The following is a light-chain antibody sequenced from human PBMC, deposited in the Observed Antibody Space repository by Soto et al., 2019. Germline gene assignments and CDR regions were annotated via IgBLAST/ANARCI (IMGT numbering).Light chain of an antibody. CDR1: SSDVGGYNY. J-gene: IGLJ1*01. CDR3: QSYDSSLSGYV. V-gene: IGLV2-11*01. CDR2: GNS. Sequence: QSALAQPRSVSGSPGQSVTISCTGTSSDVGGYNYVSWYQQLPGTAPKLLIYGNSNRPSGVPDRFSGSKSGTSASLAITGLQAEDEADYYCQSYDSSLSGYVFGTGTKVTVL.